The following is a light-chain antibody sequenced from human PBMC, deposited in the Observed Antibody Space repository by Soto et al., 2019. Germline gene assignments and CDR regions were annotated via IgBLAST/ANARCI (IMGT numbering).Light chain of an antibody. J-gene: IGLJ1*01. CDR1: SSDVGGYNY. V-gene: IGLV2-14*01. Sequence: QSALAHPPSASWSPGQSVTISCTGTSSDVGGYNYVSWYQQYPGKAPKLMIYGVTNRPSGVSNRFSGSKTGNTASLTISGLQAEDEADYYCFSHRSGDSHVFGTGTKVTVL. CDR2: GVT. CDR3: FSHRSGDSHV.